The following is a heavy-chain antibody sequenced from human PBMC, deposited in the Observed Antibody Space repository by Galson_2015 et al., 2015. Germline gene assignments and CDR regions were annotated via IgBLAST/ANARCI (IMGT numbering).Heavy chain of an antibody. V-gene: IGHV3-33*01. CDR2: IWYDGSNK. Sequence: SLRLSCAASGFTFSSYGMHWVRQAPGKGLEWVAVIWYDGSNKYYADSVKGRFTISRDNSKNTLYLQMNSLRAEDTAVYYCARDQFKPLVLGYCSSTSCSGGWFDPWGQGTLVTVSS. CDR1: GFTFSSYG. D-gene: IGHD2-2*01. CDR3: ARDQFKPLVLGYCSSTSCSGGWFDP. J-gene: IGHJ5*02.